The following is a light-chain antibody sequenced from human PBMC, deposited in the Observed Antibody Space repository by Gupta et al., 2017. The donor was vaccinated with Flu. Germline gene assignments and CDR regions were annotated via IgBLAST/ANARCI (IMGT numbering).Light chain of an antibody. Sequence: PASISCRSSQGLVYSDANTYFHLFQQRPVQSPRRLIYQVSYRDSGVPARFRCRGSGTNFTLNISRVEAEYVGIYFSIQGAHWPCAFGHGT. CDR3: IQGAHWPCA. CDR1: QGLVYSDANTY. CDR2: QVS. V-gene: IGKV2-30*01. J-gene: IGKJ1*01.